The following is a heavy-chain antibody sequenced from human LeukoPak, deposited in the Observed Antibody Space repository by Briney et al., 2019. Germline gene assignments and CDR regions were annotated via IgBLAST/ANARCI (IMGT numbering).Heavy chain of an antibody. J-gene: IGHJ3*02. V-gene: IGHV3-74*01. CDR2: INTDGSTT. CDR1: GFTFSSYW. CDR3: AREFRLWKTFDM. D-gene: IGHD2-21*01. Sequence: ARGSLRLSCAASGFTFSSYWMNWVRQAPGKRLVWVSHINTDGSTTTYADSVKGRFTISRDNAKNTLYLQMNSLRAEDTAVYYCAREFRLWKTFDMWGQGTMVTVSS.